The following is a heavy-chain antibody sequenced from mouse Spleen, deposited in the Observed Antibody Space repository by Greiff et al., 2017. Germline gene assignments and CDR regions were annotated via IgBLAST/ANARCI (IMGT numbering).Heavy chain of an antibody. Sequence: QVQLKQSGPGLVQPSQSLSITCTVSGFSLTSYGVHWVRQSPGKGLEWLGVIWSGGSTDYNAAFISRLSISKDNSKSQVFFKMNSLQADDTARYYCARNDDYDAWFAYWGQGTRVTVSA. CDR2: IWSGGST. J-gene: IGHJ3*01. CDR3: ARNDDYDAWFAY. V-gene: IGHV2-2*01. D-gene: IGHD2-4*01. CDR1: GFSLTSYG.